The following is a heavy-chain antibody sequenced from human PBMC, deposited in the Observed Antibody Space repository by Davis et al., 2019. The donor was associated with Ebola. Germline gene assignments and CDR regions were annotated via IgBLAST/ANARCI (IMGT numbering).Heavy chain of an antibody. V-gene: IGHV6-1*01. CDR3: ARGRYGALDY. CDR2: TYYRAYWYN. CDR1: RDRVSTNSAA. J-gene: IGHJ4*02. Sequence: SQTLSLTCAISRDRVSTNSAAWNWIRQSPSRGLEWLGRTYYRAYWYNDYAVSVKSRTTIDPDTSKNHFSLQLNSVTPEDTAVYYCARGRYGALDYWGQGTLVTVSS. D-gene: IGHD4/OR15-4a*01.